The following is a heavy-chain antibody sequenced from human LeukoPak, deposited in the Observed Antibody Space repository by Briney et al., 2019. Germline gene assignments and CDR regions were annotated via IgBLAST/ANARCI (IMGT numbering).Heavy chain of an antibody. Sequence: GGSLRLSCAASGFTFSSYAMSWVRQAPGKGLELVSVMRITGGDTYYADSVNGRFTISRDNSKNTLYLQMNSLRGEDTAIYYCAKGVSSGPPYYFDYWGQRTPVTVSS. CDR1: GFTFSSYA. CDR2: MRITGGDT. J-gene: IGHJ4*02. D-gene: IGHD3-3*01. V-gene: IGHV3-23*01. CDR3: AKGVSSGPPYYFDY.